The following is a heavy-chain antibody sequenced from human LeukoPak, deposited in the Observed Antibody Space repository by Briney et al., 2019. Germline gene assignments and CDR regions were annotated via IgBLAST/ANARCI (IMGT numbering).Heavy chain of an antibody. CDR3: AKDETIYDFWSGYNNWFDP. V-gene: IGHV3-23*01. CDR2: ISGSGGST. Sequence: GGSLRLSCAASGFTFSSYAMSWVRQAPGKGLEWVSAISGSGGSTYYADSVKGRFTIPRDNSKNTLYLQMNSLRAEDTAVYYCAKDETIYDFWSGYNNWFDPWGQGTLVTVSS. J-gene: IGHJ5*02. CDR1: GFTFSSYA. D-gene: IGHD3-3*01.